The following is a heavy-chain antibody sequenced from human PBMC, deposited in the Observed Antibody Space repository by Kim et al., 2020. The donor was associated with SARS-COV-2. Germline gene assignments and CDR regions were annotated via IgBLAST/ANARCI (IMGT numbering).Heavy chain of an antibody. CDR3: ARDSASNWFYSSSWYYPVDY. Sequence: RFTISRDNSKNTLYLQMNSLRAEDTAVYYCARDSASNWFYSSSWYYPVDYWGQGTLVTVSS. V-gene: IGHV3-30*01. D-gene: IGHD6-13*01. J-gene: IGHJ4*02.